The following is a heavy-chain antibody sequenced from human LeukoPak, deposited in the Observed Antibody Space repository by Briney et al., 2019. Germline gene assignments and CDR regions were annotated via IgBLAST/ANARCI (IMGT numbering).Heavy chain of an antibody. CDR2: ISYDGSNK. CDR3: AKEEQRRFGELLNFDY. V-gene: IGHV3-30*18. CDR1: GFTFSSYG. Sequence: GGSLRLSCAASGFTFSSYGMHWVRQAPGKGLEWVAVISYDGSNKYYADSVKGRFTISRDNSKNTLYLQMNSLRAEDTAVYYCAKEEQRRFGELLNFDYWGQGTLVTVSS. J-gene: IGHJ4*02. D-gene: IGHD3-10*01.